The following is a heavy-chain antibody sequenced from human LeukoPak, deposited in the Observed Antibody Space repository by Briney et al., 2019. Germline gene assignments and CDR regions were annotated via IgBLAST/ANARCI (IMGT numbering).Heavy chain of an antibody. J-gene: IGHJ4*02. CDR3: ARAPTIAVAGTDY. D-gene: IGHD6-19*01. Sequence: AGGSLRLSCAASGFTFSSYSMNWVRQAPGKGLEWVSSISSSSSYIYYADSVKGRFTISRDNSKNTLYLQMNSLRAEDTAVYYCARAPTIAVAGTDYWGQGTLVTVSS. V-gene: IGHV3-21*01. CDR1: GFTFSSYS. CDR2: ISSSSSYI.